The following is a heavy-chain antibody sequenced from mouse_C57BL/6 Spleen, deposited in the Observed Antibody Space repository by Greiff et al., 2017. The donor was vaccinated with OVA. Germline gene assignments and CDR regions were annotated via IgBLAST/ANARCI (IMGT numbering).Heavy chain of an antibody. CDR3: ARGYEELRDYCDD. CDR2: IYPGDGDT. D-gene: IGHD2-3*01. V-gene: IGHV1-80*01. CDR1: GYAFSSYW. J-gene: IGHJ2*01. Sequence: VQLQQSGAELVKPGASVKISCKASGYAFSSYWMNWVKQRPGKGLEWIGQIYPGDGDTNYNGKFKGKATLTADKSSSTAYMQLSSLTSEDSAVYFCARGYEELRDYCDDWGQGTTLTVSS.